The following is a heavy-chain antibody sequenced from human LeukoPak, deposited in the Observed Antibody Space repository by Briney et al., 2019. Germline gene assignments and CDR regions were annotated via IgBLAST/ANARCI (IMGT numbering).Heavy chain of an antibody. D-gene: IGHD3-10*01. CDR2: IRAKIHDGTT. CDR3: SRGQKDPYGPEFDY. CDR1: GFIFGDYN. V-gene: IGHV3-49*04. Sequence: PGGSLRLSCTTSGFIFGDYNMNLVRQAPGKGLEWVGYIRAKIHDGTTDFAASVKGRFTISRDDSKSIAYLQMTSLKSEDTAVYYCSRGQKDPYGPEFDYWGQGTLVTVSS. J-gene: IGHJ4*02.